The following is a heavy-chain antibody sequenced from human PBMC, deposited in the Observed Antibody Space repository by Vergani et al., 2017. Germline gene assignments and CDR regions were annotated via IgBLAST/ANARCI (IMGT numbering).Heavy chain of an antibody. J-gene: IGHJ5*02. D-gene: IGHD2-21*01. CDR2: IYPNGNG. Sequence: QVHLQESGPGVVKPSDTLSLTCTVSGGSMSDFDWTWIRQPAGRGLEWIGRIYPNGNGNYNEFLRSRLTMSIDTSRSQFSLSLSSVTAADTAVYYCARGNCGVNCPKYNWLAPWGRGILVTVSS. V-gene: IGHV4-4*07. CDR3: ARGNCGVNCPKYNWLAP. CDR1: GGSMSDFD.